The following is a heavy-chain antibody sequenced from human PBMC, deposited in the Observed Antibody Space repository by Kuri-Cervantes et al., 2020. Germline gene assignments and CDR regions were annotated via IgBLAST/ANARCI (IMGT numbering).Heavy chain of an antibody. CDR2: IIPIFGTA. D-gene: IGHD4-17*01. Sequence: SVKVSCKASGGTFSSYAISWVRQAPGQGLEWMGGIIPIFGTANYAQKFQGRVTITADESTGTAYMELSSLRSEDTAVYYCARGFILQGEIYGFDYWGQGTLVTVSS. V-gene: IGHV1-69*13. J-gene: IGHJ4*02. CDR3: ARGFILQGEIYGFDY. CDR1: GGTFSSYA.